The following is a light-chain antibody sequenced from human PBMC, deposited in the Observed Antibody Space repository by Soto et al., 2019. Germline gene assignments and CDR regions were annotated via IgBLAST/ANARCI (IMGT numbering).Light chain of an antibody. CDR2: EVT. CDR3: GSFAGPVWV. V-gene: IGLV2-8*01. CDR1: SSDIGGYDH. J-gene: IGLJ3*02. Sequence: QSALTQPPSASGSPGQSVTIYCTGTSSDIGGYDHVSWYRQDPGKAPKVMIYEVTKRPSGVPDRFSGSKAGNTASLTVFGLQAEDEANYYCGSFAGPVWVFCGGTKLTVL.